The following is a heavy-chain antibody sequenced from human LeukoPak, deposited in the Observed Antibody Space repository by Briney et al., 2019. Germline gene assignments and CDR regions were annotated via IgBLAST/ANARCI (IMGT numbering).Heavy chain of an antibody. D-gene: IGHD3-10*01. CDR3: AKDPYYYPSGMDV. CDR1: GGSLSSSSYY. V-gene: IGHV4-39*02. J-gene: IGHJ6*02. CDR2: IYYSGST. Sequence: SETLSLTCTVSGGSLSSSSYYWGWIRQPPGKGLEWIGSIYYSGSTYYNPSLKSRVTISVDTSKNQFSLKLSSVTAADTAVYYCAKDPYYYPSGMDVWGQGTTVTVSS.